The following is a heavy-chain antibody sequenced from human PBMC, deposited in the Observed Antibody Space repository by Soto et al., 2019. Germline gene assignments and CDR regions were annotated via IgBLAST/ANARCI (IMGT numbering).Heavy chain of an antibody. CDR1: GGSMDYFY. CDR2: IYSSGST. D-gene: IGHD2-2*01. CDR3: ARGYTSHDY. Sequence: PSQIKSVTCTVSGGSMDYFYWSWIRQPPGKGLEWIGYIYSSGSTKYNPSLRSRVTISLDTSKNQFSLKLSSVTAADTAVYYCARGYTSHDYWGQGTLVTVSS. J-gene: IGHJ4*02. V-gene: IGHV4-59*01.